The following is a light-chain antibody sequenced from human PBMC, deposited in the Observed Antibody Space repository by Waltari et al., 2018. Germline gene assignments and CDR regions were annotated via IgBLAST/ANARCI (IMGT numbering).Light chain of an antibody. CDR1: QSVSSD. V-gene: IGKV3-15*01. CDR3: QQYNSYSRT. J-gene: IGKJ1*01. CDR2: GAS. Sequence: EVVLTQSPATLSVSLGERATLSCRASQSVSSDLAWYQQKPGQAPRLIIHGASIRATGIPARFSGSGSGTEFTLTISSLQSEDSAVYYCQQYNSYSRTFGQGTKVEIK.